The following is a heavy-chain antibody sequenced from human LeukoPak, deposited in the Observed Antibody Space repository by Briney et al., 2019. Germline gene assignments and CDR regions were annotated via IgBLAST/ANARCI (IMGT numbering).Heavy chain of an antibody. CDR3: ARGWLAETTVVTPYNY. CDR2: IIPIFGTA. V-gene: IGHV1-69*13. CDR1: GGTFSSYA. D-gene: IGHD4-23*01. Sequence: ASVKVSCKASGGTFSSYAISWVRQAPGQGLEWMGGIIPIFGTANYAQKFQGRATITAVESMGTAYMQLSSLRSEDTAVYYCARGWLAETTVVTPYNYWGQGTLVTVSS. J-gene: IGHJ4*02.